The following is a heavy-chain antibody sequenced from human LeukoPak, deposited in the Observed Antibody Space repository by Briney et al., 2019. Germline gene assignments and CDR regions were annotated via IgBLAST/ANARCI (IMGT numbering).Heavy chain of an antibody. V-gene: IGHV4-34*01. CDR1: GGSFSGYY. CDR3: ARGPVVVPAAMSCYMDV. Sequence: SETLSLTCAVYGGSFSGYYWSWIRQPPGKGLEWIGEINHSGSTNYNPSLKSRVTISVDTSKNQFSLKLSSVTAADTAVYYCARGPVVVPAAMSCYMDVWGKGTTVTVSS. CDR2: INHSGST. J-gene: IGHJ6*03. D-gene: IGHD2-2*01.